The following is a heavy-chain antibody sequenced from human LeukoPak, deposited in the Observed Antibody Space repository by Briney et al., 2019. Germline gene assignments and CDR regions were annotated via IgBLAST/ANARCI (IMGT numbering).Heavy chain of an antibody. CDR2: IYYSGDT. D-gene: IGHD4-17*01. CDR1: GDSISSYY. J-gene: IGHJ4*02. Sequence: SETPSLTCTVSGDSISSYYWSWIRQPPGKGLEWIGYIYYSGDTDYNPSLKSRVTISVDTSKNQFSLKLRSVTAADTAVYYCARTHTVTTSCLDYWGQGTLVTVSS. V-gene: IGHV4-59*12. CDR3: ARTHTVTTSCLDY.